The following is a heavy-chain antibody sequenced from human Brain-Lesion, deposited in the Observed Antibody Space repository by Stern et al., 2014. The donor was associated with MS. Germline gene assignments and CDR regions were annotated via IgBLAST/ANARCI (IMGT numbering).Heavy chain of an antibody. Sequence: VQLVESGPGLVKPSETLSLTCTVAGGSVSSTSYAWAWIRQPPGKGLEWIGTIYYSGNTYYRPALKSRLTISLDTSKNPFPLQLRSVTAADTAVYYCAGEEDIRYCSGGSCTGNWFDPWGQGTLVTVSS. V-gene: IGHV4-39*02. J-gene: IGHJ5*02. CDR2: IYYSGNT. D-gene: IGHD2-15*01. CDR3: AGEEDIRYCSGGSCTGNWFDP. CDR1: GGSVSSTSYA.